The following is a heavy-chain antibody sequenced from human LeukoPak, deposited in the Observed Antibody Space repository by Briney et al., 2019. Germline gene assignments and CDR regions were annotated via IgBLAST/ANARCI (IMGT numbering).Heavy chain of an antibody. CDR1: GYTLTELS. V-gene: IGHV1-24*01. D-gene: IGHD3-10*01. CDR3: ARSGVTMVRGVIIKDRAFDI. Sequence: ASVKVSCKVSGYTLTELSMHWVRQAPGKGLEWMGGFDPEDGETIYAQKFQGRVTMTEDTSTDTAYMELSSLRSEDTAVYYCARSGVTMVRGVIIKDRAFDIWGQGTMVTVSS. CDR2: FDPEDGET. J-gene: IGHJ3*02.